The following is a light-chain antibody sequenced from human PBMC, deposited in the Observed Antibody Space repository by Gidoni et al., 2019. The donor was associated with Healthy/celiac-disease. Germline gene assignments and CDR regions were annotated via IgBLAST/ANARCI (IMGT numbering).Light chain of an antibody. J-gene: IGKJ1*01. CDR2: KAS. V-gene: IGKV1-5*03. CDR3: QQYNSYRT. Sequence: SQSISSWLAWYQQKPGKAPKLLIYKASSLESGVPSRFSGSGSGTEFTLTISSLQPDDFATYYCQQYNSYRTFGQGTKVEIK. CDR1: QSISSW.